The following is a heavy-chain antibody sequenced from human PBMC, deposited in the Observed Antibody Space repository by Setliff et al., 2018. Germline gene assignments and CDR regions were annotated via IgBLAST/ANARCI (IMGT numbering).Heavy chain of an antibody. J-gene: IGHJ4*02. V-gene: IGHV4-39*07. CDR1: GGSISSSSYY. CDR3: ARVRNTQNGFFDY. CDR2: IYHSGNT. Sequence: SETLSLTCTVSGGSISSSSYYWGWIRQPPGKGLEWIGTIYHSGNTYYNPSLNSRLTISVDTPKNQFSLRLTSVTAADTAIYYCARVRNTQNGFFDYWSQGTLVTVLL. D-gene: IGHD1-1*01.